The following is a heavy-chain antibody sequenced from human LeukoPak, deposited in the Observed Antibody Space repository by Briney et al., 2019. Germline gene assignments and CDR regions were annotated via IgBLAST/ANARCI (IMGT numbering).Heavy chain of an antibody. CDR3: ARRRYNWNAIDY. CDR2: ISSSGNII. Sequence: PXGSLRLSCAASGFTFSDYYMSWIRQAPGKGLEWVSYISSSGNIIYYADSVKGRFTISRDNAKNSLYLQMNSLRAEDTAVYYCARRRYNWNAIDYWGQGTLVTVSS. D-gene: IGHD1-20*01. J-gene: IGHJ4*02. V-gene: IGHV3-11*01. CDR1: GFTFSDYY.